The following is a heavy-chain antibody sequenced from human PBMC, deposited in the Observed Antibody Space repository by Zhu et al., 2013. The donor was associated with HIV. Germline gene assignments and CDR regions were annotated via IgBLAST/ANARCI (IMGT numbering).Heavy chain of an antibody. D-gene: IGHD2-21*01. CDR3: ARADRVVVDY. J-gene: IGHJ4*02. Sequence: QVHLVQSGAELKHPGASVKVSCKASGDTLRPNYMHWVRQAPGQGLEWMGWINPNSGDTNYAQKFQRRVTMTRDTSISTAYMELSRLKSDDTAVYYCARADRVVVDYWGQGTLVTVSS. CDR1: GDTLRPNY. V-gene: IGHV1-2*02. CDR2: INPNSGDT.